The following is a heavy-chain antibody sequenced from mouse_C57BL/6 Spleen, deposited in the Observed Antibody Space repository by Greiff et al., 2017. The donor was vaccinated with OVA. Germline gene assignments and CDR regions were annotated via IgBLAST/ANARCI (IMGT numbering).Heavy chain of an antibody. CDR3: ARRAYYSNTGFAY. CDR1: GYAFSSYW. D-gene: IGHD2-5*01. CDR2: IYPGDGDT. V-gene: IGHV1-80*01. J-gene: IGHJ3*01. Sequence: QVQLQQSGAELVKPGASVKISCKASGYAFSSYWMNWVKQRPGKGLEWIGQIYPGDGDTNYNGKFKGKATLTADKSSSTAYMQLSSLTSEDSAVYFCARRAYYSNTGFAYWGQGTLVTVSA.